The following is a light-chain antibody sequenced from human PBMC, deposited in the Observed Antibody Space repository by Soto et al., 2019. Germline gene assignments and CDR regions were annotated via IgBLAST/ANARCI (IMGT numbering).Light chain of an antibody. CDR2: GVK. CDR3: SSYTNINTRACV. Sequence: HSALTQPASVPGSPGQSITISCTGSGRDIGAYNYVSWYQQHPGKAPKLIIYGVKNRPSGVSNRFSASKSAFTASLTISGLQAEDEADYYCSSYTNINTRACVFGTGTKLTVL. CDR1: GRDIGAYNY. J-gene: IGLJ1*01. V-gene: IGLV2-14*01.